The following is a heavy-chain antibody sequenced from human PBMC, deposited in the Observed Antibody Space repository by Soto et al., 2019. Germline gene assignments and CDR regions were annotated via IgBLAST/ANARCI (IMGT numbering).Heavy chain of an antibody. CDR2: IFYSGST. Sequence: SETLSLTCTVSGGSISNYYWSWIRQPPGRGLEWIGHIFYSGSTNHNPALKSRVTISVDTSKSQFSLKLSSVTAADTAVYYCAKDSGYNYGYFRWFDPWGQGTLVT. CDR3: AKDSGYNYGYFRWFDP. V-gene: IGHV4-59*01. D-gene: IGHD5-18*01. J-gene: IGHJ5*02. CDR1: GGSISNYY.